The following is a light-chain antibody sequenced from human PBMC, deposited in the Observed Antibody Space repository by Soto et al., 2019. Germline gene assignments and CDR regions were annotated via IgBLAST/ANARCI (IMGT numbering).Light chain of an antibody. CDR2: DAY. Sequence: EIVLTQSPGTLSLSPGDTATLSCRASQSVRSNFLAWYQHKPGQAPRLLIHDAYSRANGIPDRFSGSGSDRDFTLTISRLEPEDFAVYYCQQYAGSPRTFGQGTKLEIK. CDR1: QSVRSNF. V-gene: IGKV3-20*01. CDR3: QQYAGSPRT. J-gene: IGKJ2*01.